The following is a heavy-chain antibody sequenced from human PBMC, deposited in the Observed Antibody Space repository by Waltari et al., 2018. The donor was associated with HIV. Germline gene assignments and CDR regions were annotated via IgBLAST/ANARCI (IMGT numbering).Heavy chain of an antibody. V-gene: IGHV4-34*02. Sequence: QVQLQQWGAGLLKPSETLSVTCTVSGGSLGTYYWNWVLHFPGKGLEWIGEINPSGGTTYKPSLKGRVTISRDWSKNLFSLKLTSVTAADTALYYCAGIVHRASYSMDVWGQGTTVTVSS. CDR2: INPSGGT. CDR1: GGSLGTYY. J-gene: IGHJ6*02. D-gene: IGHD2-21*01. CDR3: AGIVHRASYSMDV.